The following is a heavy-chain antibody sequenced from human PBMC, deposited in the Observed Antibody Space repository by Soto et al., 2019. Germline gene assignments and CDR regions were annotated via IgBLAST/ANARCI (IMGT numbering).Heavy chain of an antibody. J-gene: IGHJ3*02. Sequence: EVQLVETGGGLIQPGGSLRLSCAASGFTVSSNYMSWVRQAPGKGLERVSVIYSGGSTYNADSVKGRFTISRDNSKNTLDLQMNSLRAEDTAVYYCARGIFRSGYAPDAFDIWGPGTMVSVSS. V-gene: IGHV3-53*02. CDR1: GFTVSSNY. D-gene: IGHD3-3*01. CDR3: ARGIFRSGYAPDAFDI. CDR2: IYSGGST.